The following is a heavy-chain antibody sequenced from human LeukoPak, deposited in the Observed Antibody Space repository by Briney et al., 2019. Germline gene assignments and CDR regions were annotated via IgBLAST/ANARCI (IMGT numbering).Heavy chain of an antibody. J-gene: IGHJ4*02. D-gene: IGHD1-14*01. Sequence: ASVKVSCKVSGYTLTELSMHWVRQAPGKGLEWMGGFDPEDGETIYAQKFQGRVTMTEDTSTDTAYMGLSSLRSEDTAVYYCATVSFFDPHNRPYYFDYWGQGTLVTVSS. CDR3: ATVSFFDPHNRPYYFDY. V-gene: IGHV1-24*01. CDR2: FDPEDGET. CDR1: GYTLTELS.